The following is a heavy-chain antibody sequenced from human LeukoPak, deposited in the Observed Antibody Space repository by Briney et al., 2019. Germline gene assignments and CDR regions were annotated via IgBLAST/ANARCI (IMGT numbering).Heavy chain of an antibody. CDR3: ARSAAGGYCSGTTCYRPAADAFDI. CDR1: GYSFTTYL. Sequence: GESLKISCKGSGYSFTTYLIAWVRQMPGKGLEWMGIIHPGDSGARYSPSFQGQVTVSVDRSISTAYLHWSSLKASDTAMYHCARSAAGGYCSGTTCYRPAADAFDIWGQGTMVTVSS. J-gene: IGHJ3*02. D-gene: IGHD2-2*01. CDR2: IHPGDSGA. V-gene: IGHV5-51*01.